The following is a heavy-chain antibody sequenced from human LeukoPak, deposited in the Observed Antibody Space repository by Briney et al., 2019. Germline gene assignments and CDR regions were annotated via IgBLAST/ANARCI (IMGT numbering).Heavy chain of an antibody. CDR1: GYTFTKYY. J-gene: IGHJ4*02. V-gene: IGHV1-46*01. D-gene: IGHD3-10*01. CDR2: INPGGDNT. Sequence: ASVKVSCKASGYTFTKYYIHWVRQAPGQGLEWMGLINPGGDNTNYAQNFQGRVTMTRDTSTSTAYMELRSLRSDDTAVYYCARDHPLYYGSGSYSPFDYWGQGTLVAVSS. CDR3: ARDHPLYYGSGSYSPFDY.